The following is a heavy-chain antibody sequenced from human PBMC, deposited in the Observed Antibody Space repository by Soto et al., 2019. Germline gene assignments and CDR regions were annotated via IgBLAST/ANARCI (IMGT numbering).Heavy chain of an antibody. CDR3: ARASAPKKTYYYDSSGYYHLDY. CDR1: GFTFSSYD. V-gene: IGHV3-13*01. CDR2: IGTAGDT. Sequence: HPGGSLRLSCAASGFTFSSYDMHWVRQATGKGLEWVSAIGTAGDTYYPGSVKGRFTISRENAKNSLYLQMNSLRAGDTAVYYCARASAPKKTYYYDSSGYYHLDYWGQGTLVTVSS. D-gene: IGHD3-22*01. J-gene: IGHJ4*02.